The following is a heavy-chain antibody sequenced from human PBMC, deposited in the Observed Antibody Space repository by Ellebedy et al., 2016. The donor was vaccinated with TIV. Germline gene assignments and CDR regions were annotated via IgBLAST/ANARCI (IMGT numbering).Heavy chain of an antibody. CDR1: GFTFIIYS. V-gene: IGHV3-48*04. Sequence: GESLKISXAASGFTFIIYSLNWVRQAPGKGLEWVSYISSSSRTIYYADSVKGRFTISRDNAKNSLYLQMNSLRAEDTALYYCAKDRDDSSGYFSQFDYWGQGTLVTVSS. CDR3: AKDRDDSSGYFSQFDY. D-gene: IGHD3-22*01. J-gene: IGHJ4*02. CDR2: ISSSSRTI.